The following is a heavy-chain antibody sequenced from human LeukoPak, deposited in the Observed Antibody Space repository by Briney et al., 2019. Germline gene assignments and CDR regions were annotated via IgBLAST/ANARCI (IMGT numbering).Heavy chain of an antibody. V-gene: IGHV1-69*06. CDR2: IIPIFGTA. CDR1: GGTFSNYA. J-gene: IGHJ6*03. Sequence: ASVKVSCKASGGTFSNYAISWVRQAPGQGLEWMGGIIPIFGTANYAQKFRGRVTITADKSTSTAYMELSSLRSEDTAVYYCARGDTAMVTRSHYYYYYYMDVWGKGTTVTVSS. CDR3: ARGDTAMVTRSHYYYYYYMDV. D-gene: IGHD5-18*01.